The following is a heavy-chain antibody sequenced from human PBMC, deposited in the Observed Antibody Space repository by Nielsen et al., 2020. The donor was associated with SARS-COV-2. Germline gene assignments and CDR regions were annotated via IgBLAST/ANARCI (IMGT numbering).Heavy chain of an antibody. D-gene: IGHD3-9*01. Sequence: SETLSLTCTVSGGSISSYSWSWIRQPPGKGLEWIGYIYYSGSTNYRPSLKIRVTMSVDTSKNQFSLKLSSVTAADTAVYYCAREGFDWHYDYWGQGALVTVSS. CDR2: IYYSGST. CDR1: GGSISSYS. J-gene: IGHJ4*02. CDR3: AREGFDWHYDY. V-gene: IGHV4-59*01.